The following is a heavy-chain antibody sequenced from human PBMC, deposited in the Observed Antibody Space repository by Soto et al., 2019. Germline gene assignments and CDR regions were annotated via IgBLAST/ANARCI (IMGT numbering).Heavy chain of an antibody. V-gene: IGHV4-39*01. J-gene: IGHJ5*02. CDR2: IYYSGST. Sequence: QLQLQESGPGLVKPSETLSLTCTVSGGSISSSSYYWGWIRQPPGKGLEWIGSIYYSGSTYYNPSLKSRVTISVDTSKNQFSLKLSSVTAADTAVYYCARYVTTVTTVWFDPWGQGTLVTVSS. CDR3: ARYVTTVTTVWFDP. CDR1: GGSISSSSYY. D-gene: IGHD4-17*01.